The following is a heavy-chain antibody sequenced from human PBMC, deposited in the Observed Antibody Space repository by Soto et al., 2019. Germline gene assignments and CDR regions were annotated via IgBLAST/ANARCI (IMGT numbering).Heavy chain of an antibody. V-gene: IGHV1-69*02. Sequence: QVQLLQSGSEVKKPGSSVKVSCRASGGSLSSYPVTWVRQAPGQGLEWMGRIIPIVGLTNYAQKFQGRVTITADKYTSTAYMELSSLRSDDTAVYYCARPTGGHDAGGNDMDVCGKGTTVIVSS. CDR2: IIPIVGLT. J-gene: IGHJ6*03. D-gene: IGHD2-8*02. CDR1: GGSLSSYP. CDR3: ARPTGGHDAGGNDMDV.